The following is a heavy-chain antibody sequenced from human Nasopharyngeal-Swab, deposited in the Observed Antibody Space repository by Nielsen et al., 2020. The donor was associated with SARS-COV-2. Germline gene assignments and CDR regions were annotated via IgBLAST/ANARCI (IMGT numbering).Heavy chain of an antibody. V-gene: IGHV3-23*01. J-gene: IGHJ3*02. D-gene: IGHD5-12*01. Sequence: GGSLRLSCAASGFTFSSYAMSWVRQAPGRGLEWVSAISGSGGSTYYADSVKGRSTISRDNSKNTLYLQMNSLRAEDTAVYYCARDPDVDIVATDAFDIWGQGTMVTVSS. CDR2: ISGSGGST. CDR1: GFTFSSYA. CDR3: ARDPDVDIVATDAFDI.